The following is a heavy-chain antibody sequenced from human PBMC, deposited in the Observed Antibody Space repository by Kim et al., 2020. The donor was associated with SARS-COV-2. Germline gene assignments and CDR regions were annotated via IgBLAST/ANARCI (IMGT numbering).Heavy chain of an antibody. CDR1: GYPFKNYW. CDR2: TFCYEPDV. Sequence: GESLKISCQASGYPFKNYWIAWVRQTPGKGLEWMGMTFCYEPDVRYSPSFRGHVIISADKSLTTAYLQWNSLKASDTAMYYCARGFYDFSTGYYGGLDNWGQGTLVSVSS. J-gene: IGHJ4*02. CDR3: ARGFYDFSTGYYGGLDN. V-gene: IGHV5-51*01. D-gene: IGHD3-3*01.